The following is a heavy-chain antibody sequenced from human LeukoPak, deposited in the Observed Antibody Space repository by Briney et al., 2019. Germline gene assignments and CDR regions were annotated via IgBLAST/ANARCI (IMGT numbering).Heavy chain of an antibody. CDR1: GFTVSNNH. D-gene: IGHD6-19*01. V-gene: IGHV3-53*01. J-gene: IGHJ3*02. CDR3: ARGWTGQPGIAVTGHDSFDX. CDR2: IYSGGST. Sequence: GGSLRLSCAASGFTVSNNHMSWVRQAPGKGLEWVSVIYSGGSTYYVDSVKGRFTISRDNSKNTLYLQMNSLRAEDTAVYYCARGWTGQPGIAVTGHDSFDXXXQGTMVTVSS.